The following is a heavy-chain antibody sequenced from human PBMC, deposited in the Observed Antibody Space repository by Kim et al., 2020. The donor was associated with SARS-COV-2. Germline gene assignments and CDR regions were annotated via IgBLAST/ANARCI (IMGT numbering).Heavy chain of an antibody. CDR1: GFTFSNYW. CDR2: IKQDGSEK. CDR3: ARGDQKGSTSAY. V-gene: IGHV3-7*01. Sequence: GGSLRLSCAASGFTFSNYWMTWVRQAPGKGLEWVANIKQDGSEKYFVDSVKGRFTISRDNAKNSLYLQMNSLRVEDTAVYYCARGDQKGSTSAYWGQGTLVTVSS. J-gene: IGHJ4*02. D-gene: IGHD6-6*01.